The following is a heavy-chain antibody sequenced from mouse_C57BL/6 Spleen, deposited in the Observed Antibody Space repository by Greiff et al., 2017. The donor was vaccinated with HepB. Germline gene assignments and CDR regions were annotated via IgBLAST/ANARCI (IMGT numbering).Heavy chain of an antibody. CDR1: GYTFTSYW. Sequence: QVQLQQPGAELVKPGASVKLSCKASGYTFTSYWMQWVKQRPGQGLEWIGEIDPSDSYTNYNQKFKGKATLTVDTSSSTAYMQLSSLTSEDSAVYYCARGGTLRYDYWGQGTLVTVSA. V-gene: IGHV1-50*01. D-gene: IGHD3-3*01. J-gene: IGHJ3*01. CDR3: ARGGTLRYDY. CDR2: IDPSDSYT.